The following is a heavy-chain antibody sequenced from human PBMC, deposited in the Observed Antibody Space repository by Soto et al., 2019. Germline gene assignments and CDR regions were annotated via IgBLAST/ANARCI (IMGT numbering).Heavy chain of an antibody. V-gene: IGHV3-23*01. CDR3: AGGIVEVPPATRGPFDH. D-gene: IGHD2-2*01. J-gene: IGHJ4*02. CDR1: GFTFSSYA. Sequence: VVSLRLSCAASGFTFSSYAMSWVRQAPGKGLEWVSAISGSGGITYYADSVKGRFTISRDNSKNTLSLQMNSLRAEDTAVYYCAGGIVEVPPATRGPFDHWGQGTLVTVSS. CDR2: ISGSGGIT.